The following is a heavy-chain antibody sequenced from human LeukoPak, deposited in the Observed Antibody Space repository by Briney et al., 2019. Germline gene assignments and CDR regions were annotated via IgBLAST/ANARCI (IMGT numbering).Heavy chain of an antibody. J-gene: IGHJ4*02. V-gene: IGHV1-18*01. CDR3: ARETEWEKHPDYFDW. CDR1: GYIFTNYG. Sequence: GASVKVSCKAFGYIFTNYGISWVRQAPGQGLEWMGWISARNGKTNYAQKVQGRVTMTTDTSATTAYMELRSLRSDDTAVYYCARETEWEKHPDYFDWWGEGTLVAVSS. CDR2: ISARNGKT. D-gene: IGHD1-26*01.